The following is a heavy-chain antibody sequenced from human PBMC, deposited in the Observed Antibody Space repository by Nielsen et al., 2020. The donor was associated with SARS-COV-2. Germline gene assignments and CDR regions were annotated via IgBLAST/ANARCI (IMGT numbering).Heavy chain of an antibody. V-gene: IGHV3-30*02. CDR2: VWNGGTRT. Sequence: GESLKISCAASGFTFSDFGMHWVRQAPGKGPEWVATVWNGGTRTLYLDSVEGRFTISRDNAKNSLYLQMNSLRAEDTALYYCAKASSSEYSSSSGDYWGQGTLVTVSS. CDR1: GFTFSDFG. CDR3: AKASSSEYSSSSGDY. J-gene: IGHJ4*02. D-gene: IGHD6-6*01.